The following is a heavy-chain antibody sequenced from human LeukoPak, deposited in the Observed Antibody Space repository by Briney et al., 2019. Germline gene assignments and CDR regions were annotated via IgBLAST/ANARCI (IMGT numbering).Heavy chain of an antibody. Sequence: ASVKVSCKASGYTFTGYHMHWVRQAPGQGLEWMGWISPNSGGTNYAQKFQGRVTMTRDTSISTAYMELSGLRSDDTAVYYCAKATGVQVPAATDYYYGMDVWGQGTTVTVSS. CDR1: GYTFTGYH. V-gene: IGHV1-2*02. CDR3: AKATGVQVPAATDYYYGMDV. J-gene: IGHJ6*02. CDR2: ISPNSGGT. D-gene: IGHD2-2*01.